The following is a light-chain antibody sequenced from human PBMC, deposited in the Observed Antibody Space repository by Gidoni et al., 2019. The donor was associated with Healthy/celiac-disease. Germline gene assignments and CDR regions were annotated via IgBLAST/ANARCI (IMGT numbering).Light chain of an antibody. CDR3: MQALQTPRFT. CDR1: QSLLHSNGYNY. V-gene: IGKV2-28*01. CDR2: LGS. Sequence: DIVMTQSPLSLPVTPGEPASISCRSSQSLLHSNGYNYLDWYLQKPGQSPQLLIYLGSNRASGVPDRFSGSGSGTDFTLIISSVEAEDVGVYYCMQALQTPRFTFGPGTKVDIK. J-gene: IGKJ3*01.